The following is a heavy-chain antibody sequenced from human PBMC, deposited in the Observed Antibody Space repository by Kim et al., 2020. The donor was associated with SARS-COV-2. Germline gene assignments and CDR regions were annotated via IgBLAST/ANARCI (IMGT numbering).Heavy chain of an antibody. J-gene: IGHJ5*02. CDR3: ARGELITMVRGNWFDP. CDR2: ISAYNGNT. CDR1: GYTFTSYG. Sequence: ASVKVSCKASGYTFTSYGISWVRQAPGQGLEWMGWISAYNGNTNYAQKLQGRVTMTTDTSTSTAYMELRSLRSDDTAVYYCARGELITMVRGNWFDPWGQGTLVTVSS. D-gene: IGHD3-10*01. V-gene: IGHV1-18*04.